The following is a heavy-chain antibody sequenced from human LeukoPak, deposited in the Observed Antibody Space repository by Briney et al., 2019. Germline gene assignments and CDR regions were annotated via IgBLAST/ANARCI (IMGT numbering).Heavy chain of an antibody. J-gene: IGHJ4*02. D-gene: IGHD2-15*01. CDR2: INPNSGGT. CDR1: GYTFTGYY. CDR3: ARGYCSGGSCYLPPFDY. Sequence: ASVKVSCKASGYTFTGYYMHWVRQAPGQGLEWMGWINPNSGGTNYAQKFQGWVTMTRDTSISTAYMELSSLRSEDTAVYYCARGYCSGGSCYLPPFDYWGQGTLVTVSS. V-gene: IGHV1-2*04.